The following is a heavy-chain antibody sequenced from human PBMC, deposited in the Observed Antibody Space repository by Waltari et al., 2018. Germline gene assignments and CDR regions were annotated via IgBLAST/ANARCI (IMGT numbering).Heavy chain of an antibody. CDR2: IKHDGSEK. V-gene: IGHV3-7*04. D-gene: IGHD1-26*01. J-gene: IGHJ4*02. CDR3: AREGGNYGY. CDR1: GFAFSSYW. Sequence: EVQLVESGGGLVQPGGSLRLSCAASGFAFSSYWMTWVRQAPGKGLEWVANIKHDGSEKYYVDSVKGRFTISRDNAKNSLFLQMNSLRAEDTAVYYCAREGGNYGYWGQGTLVTVSS.